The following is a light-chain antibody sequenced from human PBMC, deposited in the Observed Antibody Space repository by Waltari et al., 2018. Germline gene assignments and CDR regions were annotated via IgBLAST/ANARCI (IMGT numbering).Light chain of an antibody. CDR2: DVS. J-gene: IGLJ3*02. CDR1: SSDVGGYNY. CDR3: SSYTSSSTWV. Sequence: QSALTQPASVSGSPGQSITISCTGTSSDVGGYNYVSWYQQHPGKAPKLMIYDVSKRPSGVSNRFSGSKSGNTASQTSSGRQAEDEADYYCSSYTSSSTWVFGGGTKLTVL. V-gene: IGLV2-14*01.